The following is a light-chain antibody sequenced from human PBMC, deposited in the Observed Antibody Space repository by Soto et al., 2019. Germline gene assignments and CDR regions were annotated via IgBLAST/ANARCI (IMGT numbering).Light chain of an antibody. V-gene: IGKV1D-12*01. Sequence: DVQMTKSPSAVSAPVGDRVTLTCRASQGISSWVAWYQQKPGQPPKLLIYAASSLQSGVPSRFSGSGYGTDFTLTISSLQPEDFATYYCQQASSFPPTFDGGTKVDIK. CDR2: AAS. CDR3: QQASSFPPT. CDR1: QGISSW. J-gene: IGKJ4*02.